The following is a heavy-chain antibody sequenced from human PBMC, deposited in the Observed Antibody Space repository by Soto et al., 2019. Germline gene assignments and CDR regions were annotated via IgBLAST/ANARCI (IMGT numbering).Heavy chain of an antibody. D-gene: IGHD1-7*01. CDR3: AHRAGTTDVRWFDP. V-gene: IGHV2-5*02. Sequence: QITLKESGPTPVKPTQTLTLTCTLSGFSLSTSGVGVGWIRRPPGKALEWLALIYWDDDKRYSPSLKSRLTITKDTSKNQVVLTMTNMDPVDTATYYCAHRAGTTDVRWFDPWGQGTLVTVSS. J-gene: IGHJ5*02. CDR1: GFSLSTSGVG. CDR2: IYWDDDK.